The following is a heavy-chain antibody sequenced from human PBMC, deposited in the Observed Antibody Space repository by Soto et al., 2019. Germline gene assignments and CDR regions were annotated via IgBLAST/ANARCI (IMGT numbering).Heavy chain of an antibody. Sequence: QVQLVQSGAEVKKPGASVKVSCKASGYTFTNYAMHWVRQAPGQRLEWMGWINAGNGNTKYSQKFQDRVTITRDTSASTAYMELRSLTSEDTAVYYCDRDSHGCDYWGQGTLVTVSS. V-gene: IGHV1-3*01. D-gene: IGHD6-19*01. J-gene: IGHJ4*02. CDR3: DRDSHGCDY. CDR2: INAGNGNT. CDR1: GYTFTNYA.